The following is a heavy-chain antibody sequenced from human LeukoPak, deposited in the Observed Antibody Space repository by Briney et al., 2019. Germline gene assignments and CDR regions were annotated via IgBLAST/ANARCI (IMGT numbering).Heavy chain of an antibody. CDR2: INTNTGNP. CDR3: ARDMGTQWLVRLRWFDP. Sequence: GASVKVSCKASGGTFSSYAISWVRQAPGQGLEWMGWINTNTGNPTYAQGFTGRFVFSLDTSVSTAYLQISSLKAEDTAVYYCARDMGTQWLVRLRWFDPWGQGTLVTVSS. CDR1: GGTFSSYA. J-gene: IGHJ5*02. V-gene: IGHV7-4-1*02. D-gene: IGHD6-19*01.